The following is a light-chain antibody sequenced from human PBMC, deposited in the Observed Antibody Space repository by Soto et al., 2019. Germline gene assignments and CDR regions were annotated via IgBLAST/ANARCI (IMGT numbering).Light chain of an antibody. CDR2: DVT. V-gene: IGLV2-11*01. CDR1: SSDVGGYNY. J-gene: IGLJ2*01. CDR3: CSFAGSYTFVI. Sequence: QSALTQPRSVSGSPGQSVTISCTGTSSDVGGYNYVSWYQHRPGKAPKLMIHDVTKRPSGVPDRFSGSKSGNTASLTISGLQAEDEADYYCCSFAGSYTFVIFGGGTKPPS.